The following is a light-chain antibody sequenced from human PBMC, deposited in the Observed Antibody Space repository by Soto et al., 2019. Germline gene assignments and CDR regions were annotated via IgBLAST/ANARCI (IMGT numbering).Light chain of an antibody. J-gene: IGKJ3*01. CDR2: GAS. Sequence: EIVLTQSPGTLSLSPGERATLSCRASQSVSSSYLAWYQQKPGQAPRLLIYGASSRATGIPDRFSGSGSGKAFTLTISRREPKDFAVYYCQQYGSSPDTFGPGTKVDIK. CDR3: QQYGSSPDT. CDR1: QSVSSSY. V-gene: IGKV3-20*01.